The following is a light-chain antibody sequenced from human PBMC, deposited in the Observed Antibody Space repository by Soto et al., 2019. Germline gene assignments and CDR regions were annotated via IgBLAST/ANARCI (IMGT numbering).Light chain of an antibody. Sequence: DIQMTQSPTSLSASVGDRVTITCRASQDIRNFVAWYQQKPGKAPKLLLYAASTLQSGVPSRFSGSGSGTDFTLTINSLQPEDVATYSCQKYSSVPVFGPGIKVEIK. CDR2: AAS. CDR1: QDIRNF. V-gene: IGKV1-27*01. CDR3: QKYSSVPV. J-gene: IGKJ3*01.